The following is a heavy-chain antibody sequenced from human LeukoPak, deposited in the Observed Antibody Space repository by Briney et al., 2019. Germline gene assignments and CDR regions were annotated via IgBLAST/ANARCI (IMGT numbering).Heavy chain of an antibody. CDR2: ISSDGSST. V-gene: IGHV3-74*01. D-gene: IGHD3-10*01. J-gene: IGHJ4*02. CDR1: GFTVSNNY. CDR3: SRGGVDY. Sequence: GKSLRLSCAASGFTVSNNYMSWVRQPPGTGLVWVSRISSDGSSTAYADSVKGRFTISRDNAKNTLYLQMNSLRAEDTAVYYCSRGGVDYWGQGTLVTVSS.